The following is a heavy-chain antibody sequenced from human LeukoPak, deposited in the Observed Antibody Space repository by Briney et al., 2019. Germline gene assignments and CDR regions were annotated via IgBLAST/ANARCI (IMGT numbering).Heavy chain of an antibody. CDR1: GFTFSRHG. V-gene: IGHV3-20*04. Sequence: GGSLRLSCAASGFTFSRHGMHWVRQAPGKGLEWVSGINWNGDSTGYADSVKGRFTISRDNAKNSLYLQMNSLRAEDTALYYCARPYYYDSSGYPYWGQGTLVTVSS. CDR2: INWNGDST. J-gene: IGHJ4*02. D-gene: IGHD3-22*01. CDR3: ARPYYYDSSGYPY.